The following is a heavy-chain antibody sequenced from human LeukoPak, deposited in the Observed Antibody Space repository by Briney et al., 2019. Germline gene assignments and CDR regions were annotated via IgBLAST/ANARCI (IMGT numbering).Heavy chain of an antibody. CDR1: GGSISSGGYY. CDR2: ISSSGSTI. Sequence: LPLTCTVSGGSISSGGYYWSWIRQAPGKGLEWVSYISSSGSTIYYADSVKGRFTISRDNAKNSLYLQMNSLRAEDTAVYYCARAPYNWKIDYWGQGTLVTVSS. D-gene: IGHD1-20*01. V-gene: IGHV3-11*04. CDR3: ARAPYNWKIDY. J-gene: IGHJ4*02.